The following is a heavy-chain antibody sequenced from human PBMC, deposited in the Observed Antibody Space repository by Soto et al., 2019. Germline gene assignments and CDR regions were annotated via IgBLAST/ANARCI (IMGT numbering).Heavy chain of an antibody. CDR3: ARSTRYYGSGSYSSAFDY. J-gene: IGHJ4*02. V-gene: IGHV3-30-3*01. Sequence: LRLSCAASGFTFSSYAMHWVRQAPGKGLEWVAVISYDGSNKYYADSVKGRFTISRDNSKNTLYLQMNSLRAEDTAVYYCARSTRYYGSGSYSSAFDYWGQGTLVTVSS. CDR2: ISYDGSNK. CDR1: GFTFSSYA. D-gene: IGHD3-10*01.